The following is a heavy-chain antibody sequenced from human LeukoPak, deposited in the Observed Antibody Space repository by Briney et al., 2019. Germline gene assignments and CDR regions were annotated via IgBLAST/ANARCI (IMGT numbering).Heavy chain of an antibody. Sequence: ASVRVSCKASGYTFTSYDINWVRQATGQGLEWMVWMNPNSGNTGYAQKFQGRVTMTRNTSISTAYMELSSLRSEGTAVYYCARGTPRYYYDSSGYYQFDYWGQGTLLTVSS. V-gene: IGHV1-8*01. CDR1: GYTFTSYD. J-gene: IGHJ4*02. CDR3: ARGTPRYYYDSSGYYQFDY. D-gene: IGHD3-22*01. CDR2: MNPNSGNT.